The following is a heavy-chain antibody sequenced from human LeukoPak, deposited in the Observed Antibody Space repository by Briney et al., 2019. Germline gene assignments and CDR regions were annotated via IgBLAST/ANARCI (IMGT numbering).Heavy chain of an antibody. CDR3: VRVAPPVDY. D-gene: IGHD5-12*01. CDR2: INPNSGGT. CDR1: GYTFTGYY. J-gene: IGHJ4*02. Sequence: SEKVSCKASGYTFTGYYMHWVRQAPGQGLEWMGWINPNSGGTNYAQKSQGRVTMTRDTSISTAYMELSRLRPDDTAVYYCVRVAPPVDYWGQGTLVTASS. V-gene: IGHV1-2*02.